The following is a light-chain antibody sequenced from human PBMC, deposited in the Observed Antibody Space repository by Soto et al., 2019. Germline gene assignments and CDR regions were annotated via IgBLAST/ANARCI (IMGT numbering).Light chain of an antibody. J-gene: IGKJ1*01. CDR2: DAS. V-gene: IGKV3-20*01. Sequence: EIVLTQSPATLSLSPGETATLSCRASQSLGSYLACYQQKPGQAPRLLMHDASSRATGIPARFSGSGSGTDFTLTISRLEPEDFAVYYCQQYGSSPTTFGQGTKVDIK. CDR1: QSLGSY. CDR3: QQYGSSPTT.